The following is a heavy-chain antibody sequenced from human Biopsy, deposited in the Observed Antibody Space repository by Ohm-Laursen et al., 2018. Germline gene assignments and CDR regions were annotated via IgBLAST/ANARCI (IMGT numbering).Heavy chain of an antibody. V-gene: IGHV1-2*02. CDR1: TGTFDSYG. CDR3: ARDRMTDVFGGPTRTDVFDS. CDR2: INCKTGAT. J-gene: IGHJ4*02. Sequence: GSSVKVSCKTSTGTFDSYGVTWVRQAPGQGLEWLGYINCKTGATNYAQKFQGTVTMTRDTSISAVYIELRRLKSDDAAVYFCARDRMTDVFGGPTRTDVFDSWGQGTPVTVSS. D-gene: IGHD3-10*01.